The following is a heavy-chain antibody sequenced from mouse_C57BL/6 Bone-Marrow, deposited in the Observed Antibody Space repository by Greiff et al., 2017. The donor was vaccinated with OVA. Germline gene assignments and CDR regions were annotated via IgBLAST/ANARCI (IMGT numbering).Heavy chain of an antibody. J-gene: IGHJ3*01. CDR2: IHPNSGST. V-gene: IGHV1-64*01. CDR1: GYNITDDW. Sequence: QVQLQQPGAELVKPGASVKLSCKASGYNITDDWMHWVKQRPGQGLEWIGMIHPNSGSTEYNEKFKSKATLTVDTSSSTAYMQLSSLTSEDAAVYDCARSRYAYWGQGTLVTVSA. CDR3: ARSRYAY.